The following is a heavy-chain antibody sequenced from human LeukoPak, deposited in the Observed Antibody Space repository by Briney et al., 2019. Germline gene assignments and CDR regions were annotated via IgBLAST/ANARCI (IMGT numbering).Heavy chain of an antibody. CDR3: ARAGYSYGYAIDY. CDR2: INHSGST. J-gene: IGHJ4*02. CDR1: GGSFSGYY. Sequence: PSETLSLTCAVYGGSFSGYYWSWIRQPPGKGLEWIGEINHSGSTNYNPSLKSRVTMSVDTSKNQFSLKLSSVTAADTAVYYCARAGYSYGYAIDYWGQGTLVTVSS. D-gene: IGHD5-18*01. V-gene: IGHV4-34*01.